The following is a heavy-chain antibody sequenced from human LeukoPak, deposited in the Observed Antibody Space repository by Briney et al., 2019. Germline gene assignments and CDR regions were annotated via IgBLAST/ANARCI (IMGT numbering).Heavy chain of an antibody. V-gene: IGHV3-30*18. CDR3: AKDYEAYCGGDCYSFFDN. CDR2: ISYDGSNK. D-gene: IGHD2-21*02. Sequence: GRSLRLSCAASGFTFNSYGMHWVRQAPGKGLEWVAVISYDGSNKYYADSVKGRFTISRDNSKNTVNLQMNSLRAEDTAVYYCAKDYEAYCGGDCYSFFDNWGQGTLVTVYS. J-gene: IGHJ4*02. CDR1: GFTFNSYG.